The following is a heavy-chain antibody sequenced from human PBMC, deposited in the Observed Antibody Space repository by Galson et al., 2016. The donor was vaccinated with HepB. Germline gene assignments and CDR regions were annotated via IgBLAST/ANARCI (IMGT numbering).Heavy chain of an antibody. CDR1: ISTYY. V-gene: IGHV4-59*12. CDR2: IYDGMPT. CDR3: ARAAIIPGARMVFDP. D-gene: IGHD2-2*01. J-gene: IGHJ5*02. Sequence: ISTYYWTWIRQSPGKGLEWIGYIYDGMPTNYNPSLRGRVTISVDTSKNQFSLNLTSVTAADTAVYYCARAAIIPGARMVFDPWGQGILVTVSS.